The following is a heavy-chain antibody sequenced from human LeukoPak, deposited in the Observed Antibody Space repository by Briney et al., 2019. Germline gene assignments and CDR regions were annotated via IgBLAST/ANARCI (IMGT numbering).Heavy chain of an antibody. CDR3: ANARGTSSSYFDL. CDR1: GFTFDDYA. D-gene: IGHD6-6*01. CDR2: ISSGGGST. V-gene: IGHV3-23*01. Sequence: SGGSLRLSCAASGFTFDDYAMHWVRQAPGKGLEWVSGISSGGGSTYYTDSMKGRFTISRDNSKNTLYLQMNSLTAEDTALYYCANARGTSSSYFDLWGRGTLVTVSS. J-gene: IGHJ2*01.